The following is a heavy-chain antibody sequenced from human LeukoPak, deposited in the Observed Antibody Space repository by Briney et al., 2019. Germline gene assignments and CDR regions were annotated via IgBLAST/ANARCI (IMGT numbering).Heavy chain of an antibody. J-gene: IGHJ4*02. CDR1: GGSISSYY. D-gene: IGHD5-18*01. CDR3: ARGGYSYGYFFVDY. V-gene: IGHV4-59*01. CDR2: IYYSGST. Sequence: SETLSLTSTVSGGSISSYYWSWIRQPPGKGLEWIGYIYYSGSTNYNPSLKSRVTISVDTSKNQFSLKLSSVTAADTAVYYCARGGYSYGYFFVDYWGQGTLVTVSS.